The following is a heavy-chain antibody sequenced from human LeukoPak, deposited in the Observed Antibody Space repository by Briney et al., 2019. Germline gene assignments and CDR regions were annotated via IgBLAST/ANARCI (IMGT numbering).Heavy chain of an antibody. CDR1: GYTFTDNY. CDR3: ARGGTYSLNAFDY. Sequence: GASVKVSCKXSGYTFTDNYIQWVRQAPGQGLEWMGRINPNSGGTSYAQKFQGRVTMTRDTSISTAFMELNRLRSDDTAVYYCARGGTYSLNAFDYWGQGTLVTVSS. D-gene: IGHD1-26*01. CDR2: INPNSGGT. J-gene: IGHJ4*02. V-gene: IGHV1-2*06.